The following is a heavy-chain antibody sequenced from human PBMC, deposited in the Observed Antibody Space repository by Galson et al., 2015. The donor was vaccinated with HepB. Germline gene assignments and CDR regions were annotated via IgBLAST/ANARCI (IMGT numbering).Heavy chain of an antibody. D-gene: IGHD3-22*01. CDR2: ISYDGSNK. J-gene: IGHJ4*02. Sequence: SLRLSCAASGFTFSSYAMHWVRQAPGKGLEWVAVISYDGSNKYYADSVKGRFTISRDNSKNTLYLQMNSLRAEDTAVYYCARDPKGSGYYYDSSGYFDYWGQGTLVTVSS. CDR1: GFTFSSYA. V-gene: IGHV3-30-3*01. CDR3: ARDPKGSGYYYDSSGYFDY.